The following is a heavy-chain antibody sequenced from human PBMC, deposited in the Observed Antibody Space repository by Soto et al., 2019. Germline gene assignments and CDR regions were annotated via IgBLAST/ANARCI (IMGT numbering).Heavy chain of an antibody. D-gene: IGHD3-22*01. Sequence: SETLSLTCAVYGGSFSGYYWSWIRQPPGKGLEWIGEINHSGSTNYNPSLKSRVTISVDTSKNQFSLKLSSVTAADTAVYYCARGRSGYYYRGAFDYWGQGTLVTVSS. V-gene: IGHV4-34*01. CDR3: ARGRSGYYYRGAFDY. CDR1: GGSFSGYY. J-gene: IGHJ4*02. CDR2: INHSGST.